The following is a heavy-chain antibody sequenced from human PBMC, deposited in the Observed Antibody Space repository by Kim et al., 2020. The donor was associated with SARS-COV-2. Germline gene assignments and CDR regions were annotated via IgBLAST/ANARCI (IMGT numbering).Heavy chain of an antibody. D-gene: IGHD4-17*01. J-gene: IGHJ4*02. Sequence: GGSLRLSCAASGFTFDDYAMHWVRQAPGKGLEWVSGISWNSGSIGYADSVKGRFTISRDNAKNSLYLQMNSLRAEDTALYYCAKVHDYGDGYFDYWGQGTLVTVSS. CDR3: AKVHDYGDGYFDY. V-gene: IGHV3-9*01. CDR2: ISWNSGSI. CDR1: GFTFDDYA.